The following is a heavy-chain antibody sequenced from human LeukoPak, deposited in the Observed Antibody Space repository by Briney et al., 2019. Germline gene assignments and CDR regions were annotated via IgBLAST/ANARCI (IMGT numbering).Heavy chain of an antibody. V-gene: IGHV4-59*01. CDR3: AGTPLNYYDSSGFYNSYFDY. CDR2: IYNSGDT. D-gene: IGHD3-22*01. CDR1: GGSISAYY. Sequence: SETLSLTCTFYGGSISAYYWSWIRQPPGKGLEWIGYIYNSGDTKYNPSLKSRVTISVDTSKNQLSLRLSSVTAADTAVYYCAGTPLNYYDSSGFYNSYFDYWGQGTLVIVSS. J-gene: IGHJ4*02.